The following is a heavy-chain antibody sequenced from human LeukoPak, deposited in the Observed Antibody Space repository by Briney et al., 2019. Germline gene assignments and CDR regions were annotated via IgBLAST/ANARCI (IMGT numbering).Heavy chain of an antibody. V-gene: IGHV3-21*04. CDR3: ARDRGYYGSGSYYNSKNYYMDV. D-gene: IGHD3-10*01. J-gene: IGHJ6*03. CDR2: ISSSSSYI. Sequence: GGSLRLSCAASGFTFSSYSMNWVRQAPGKGLEWVSSISSSSSYIYYADSVKGRFTISRDNAKNSLYLQMNSLRSDDTAVYYCARDRGYYGSGSYYNSKNYYMDVWGKGTTVTVSS. CDR1: GFTFSSYS.